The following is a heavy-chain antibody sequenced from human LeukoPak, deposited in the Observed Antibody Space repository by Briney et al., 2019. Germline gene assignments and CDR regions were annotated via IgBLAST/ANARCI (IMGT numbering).Heavy chain of an antibody. Sequence: SETLSLTCTVSGGSISSYYWSWIRQPPGKGLEWIGYIYYSGSTNYNPSLKSRVTISVDTSKNQFSLKLSSVTAADTAVYYCARYRRFYSSGWYHAFDIWGQGTMVTVSS. J-gene: IGHJ3*02. V-gene: IGHV4-59*08. CDR1: GGSISSYY. D-gene: IGHD6-19*01. CDR2: IYYSGST. CDR3: ARYRRFYSSGWYHAFDI.